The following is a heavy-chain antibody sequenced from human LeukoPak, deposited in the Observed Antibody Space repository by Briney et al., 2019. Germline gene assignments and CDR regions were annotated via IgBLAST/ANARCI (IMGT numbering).Heavy chain of an antibody. CDR2: IYSDGRT. J-gene: IGHJ3*02. V-gene: IGHV3-53*01. CDR1: GLSVSTNY. CDR3: ARDTAYAFDI. Sequence: GGSLRLSCAASGLSVSTNYMSWVRQAPGKGLEWVSFIYSDGRTDYADSVKGRFTISRDNSKNTLYLQMNSLRVEDTAVYYCARDTAYAFDIWGQGTMVTVSS. D-gene: IGHD5-18*01.